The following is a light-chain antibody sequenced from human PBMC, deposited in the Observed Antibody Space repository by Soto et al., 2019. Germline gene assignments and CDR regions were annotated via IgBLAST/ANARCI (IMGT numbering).Light chain of an antibody. CDR2: DNN. V-gene: IGLV1-51*01. J-gene: IGLJ3*02. Sequence: QSVLTQPPSVSAAPGQKVTISCSGSSSNIGNNYVSWYQQLPGTAPKLLIYDNNKRPSGIPDRFSGSKSGTSATLGITGLQTGEEAEYYCGTWDSSLSAWVFGGGTKLTVL. CDR3: GTWDSSLSAWV. CDR1: SSNIGNNY.